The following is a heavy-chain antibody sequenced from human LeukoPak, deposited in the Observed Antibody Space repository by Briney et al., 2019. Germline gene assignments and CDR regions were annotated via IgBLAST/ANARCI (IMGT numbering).Heavy chain of an antibody. D-gene: IGHD6-25*01. V-gene: IGHV1-69*05. CDR1: GGTFSSYA. Sequence: VASVKVSCKASGGTFSSYAISWVRQAPGQGLEWMGGIIPIFGTANYAQKFQGRVTITTDESTSTAYMELSSLRSEDTAVYYCATATIAAAGYNWFDLWGQGTLVTVSS. J-gene: IGHJ5*02. CDR2: IIPIFGTA. CDR3: ATATIAAAGYNWFDL.